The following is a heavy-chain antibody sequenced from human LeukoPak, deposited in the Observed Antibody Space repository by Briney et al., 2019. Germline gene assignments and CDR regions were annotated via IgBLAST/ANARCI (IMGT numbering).Heavy chain of an antibody. J-gene: IGHJ3*02. CDR2: IRNKADSYTT. CDR1: GFTFSDHY. CDR3: ARRILVGSDDAFDM. Sequence: GGSLRLSCAASGFTFSDHYMDWARQAPGKGLEWVGRIRNKADSYTTEYAASVKGGFTISRDDSKNSLYLQMNSLKIEDTAVYYCARRILVGSDDAFDMWGQGTMVTVSS. V-gene: IGHV3-72*01. D-gene: IGHD2/OR15-2a*01.